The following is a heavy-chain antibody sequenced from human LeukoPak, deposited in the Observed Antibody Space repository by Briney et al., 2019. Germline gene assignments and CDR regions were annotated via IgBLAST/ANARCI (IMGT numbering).Heavy chain of an antibody. J-gene: IGHJ4*02. V-gene: IGHV3-23*01. D-gene: IGHD4-17*01. CDR1: GFTFSSYA. CDR2: ISGSGGST. Sequence: GGSLRLSCAASGFTFSSYAMSWVRQAPGKGLEWVSAISGSGGSTYHADSVKGRFTISRDNSKNTLYLQMNSLRAEDTAVYYCAKDIWDVGGYGDYWLDYWGQGTLVTVSS. CDR3: AKDIWDVGGYGDYWLDY.